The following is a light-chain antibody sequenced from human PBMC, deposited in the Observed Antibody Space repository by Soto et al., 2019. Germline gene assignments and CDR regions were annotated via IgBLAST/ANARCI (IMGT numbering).Light chain of an antibody. CDR2: TNN. CDR1: SSNIGTKN. CDR3: TPLDDSLKSMV. J-gene: IGLJ2*01. Sequence: QSVLTQPPSASGTPGQRGPISCSGSSSNIGTKNVNWYQQVPGTAPKLLIYTNNHRPSGGLARCSGSNSGTSASLAISGPQYEDEDDNICTPLDDSLKSMVVVEGTKLTVL. V-gene: IGLV1-44*01.